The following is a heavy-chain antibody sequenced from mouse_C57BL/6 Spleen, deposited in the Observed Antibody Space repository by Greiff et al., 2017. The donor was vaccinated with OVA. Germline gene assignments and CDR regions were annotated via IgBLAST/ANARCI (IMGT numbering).Heavy chain of an antibody. J-gene: IGHJ4*01. CDR1: GYTFTSYW. CDR2: IYPSDSET. V-gene: IGHV1-61*01. CDR3: ASRGNYAMDY. Sequence: QVQLKQPGAELVRPGSSVKLSCKASGYTFTSYWMDWVKQRPGQGLEWIGNIYPSDSETHYNQKFKDKATLTVDKSSSTAYMQLSSLTSEDSAVYYCASRGNYAMDYWGQGTSVTVSS.